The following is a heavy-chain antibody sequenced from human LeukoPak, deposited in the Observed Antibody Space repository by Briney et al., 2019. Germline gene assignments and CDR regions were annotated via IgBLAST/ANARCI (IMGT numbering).Heavy chain of an antibody. CDR1: GFTFSSYG. Sequence: GGSLRLSCAASGFTFSSYGMHWIRQAPGKGLERVAFIRYDGSNKYYADSVKGRFTISRDNSKNTLYLKMNSLRAEDTAVYYCAKDSRRYSWFDPWGQGTLVNVSS. J-gene: IGHJ5*02. CDR3: AKDSRRYSWFDP. D-gene: IGHD1-14*01. CDR2: IRYDGSNK. V-gene: IGHV3-30*02.